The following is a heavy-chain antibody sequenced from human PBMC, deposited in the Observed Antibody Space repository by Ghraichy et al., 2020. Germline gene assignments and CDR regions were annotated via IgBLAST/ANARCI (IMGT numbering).Heavy chain of an antibody. CDR2: IIPILSIT. CDR1: GGTFSNYA. D-gene: IGHD3-10*01. J-gene: IGHJ4*02. V-gene: IGHV1-69*04. Sequence: SSVKVSCKASGGTFSNYAINWVRQAPGQGLEWMGRIIPILSITNYAQNFQGRVTITADKSTSTAYMELSSLRSEDTAVYYCARGGSGSYFFDYWGQGTLVTDSS. CDR3: ARGGSGSYFFDY.